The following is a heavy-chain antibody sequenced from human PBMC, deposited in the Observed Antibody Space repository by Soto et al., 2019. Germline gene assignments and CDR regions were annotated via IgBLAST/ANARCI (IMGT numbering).Heavy chain of an antibody. V-gene: IGHV4-59*01. J-gene: IGHJ6*02. Sequence: SETLSLTCTVSGGSISSYYGSWIRQPPGKGLEWIGYIYYSGSTNYNPSLKSRVTISVDTSKNQFSLKLSSVTAVDTVVYYWARVYYYYGMDVWGQGTTVTVSS. CDR2: IYYSGST. CDR1: GGSISSYY. CDR3: ARVYYYYGMDV.